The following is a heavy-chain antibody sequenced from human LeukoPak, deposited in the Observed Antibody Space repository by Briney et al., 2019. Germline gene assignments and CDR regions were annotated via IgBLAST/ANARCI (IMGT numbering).Heavy chain of an antibody. V-gene: IGHV3-74*01. D-gene: IGHD2-8*01. CDR1: GLTFSSHW. CDR2: ITNDGSST. J-gene: IGHJ4*02. CDR3: ANGGYYYVDY. Sequence: PGGSLRLSCAASGLTFSSHWMHWVRQAPGKGLVWVSRITNDGSSTTYADSVKGRFTISRDNAKNMLYLQVNSLRAEDTAVYYCANGGYYYVDYWGQGTLVTVSS.